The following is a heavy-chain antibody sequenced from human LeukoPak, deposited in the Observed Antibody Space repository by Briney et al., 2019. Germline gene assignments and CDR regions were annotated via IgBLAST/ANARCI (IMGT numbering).Heavy chain of an antibody. CDR2: IKQDGSEK. Sequence: GGSLRLSCAASGFTFSSYWMSWVRQAPGKGLEWVANIKQDGSEKYYVDSVKGRFTISRDNAKNSLYLQMNSLRAEDTAVYYCARGLVVVPAATRGFDYWGQGTLVTVSS. J-gene: IGHJ4*02. V-gene: IGHV3-7*04. CDR1: GFTFSSYW. D-gene: IGHD2-2*01. CDR3: ARGLVVVPAATRGFDY.